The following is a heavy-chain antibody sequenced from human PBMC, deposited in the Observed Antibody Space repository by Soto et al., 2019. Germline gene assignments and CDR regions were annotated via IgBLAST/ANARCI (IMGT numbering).Heavy chain of an antibody. CDR3: ARRMGGYCSSTSCYTTLGYFDY. Sequence: PSETLSLTCAVYGGSFSGYYWSWIRQPPRKGLEWIGEINHSGSTNYNPSLKSRVTISVDTSKNQFSLKLSSVTAADTAVYYCARRMGGYCSSTSCYTTLGYFDYRGQGTLVTVSS. J-gene: IGHJ4*02. CDR1: GGSFSGYY. D-gene: IGHD2-2*02. CDR2: INHSGST. V-gene: IGHV4-34*01.